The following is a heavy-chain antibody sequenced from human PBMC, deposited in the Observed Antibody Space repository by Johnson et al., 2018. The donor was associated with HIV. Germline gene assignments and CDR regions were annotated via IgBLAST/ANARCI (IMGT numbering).Heavy chain of an antibody. J-gene: IGHJ3*02. CDR3: ARDHLSSRGAFDI. V-gene: IGHV3-64*04. CDR2: ISPSGGST. CDR1: GFTFSSCA. D-gene: IGHD6-13*01. Sequence: QVQLVESGGGVVQPGRSLRLSCAASGFTFSSCAMHWVRQAPGKGLAYVSGISPSGGSTYYADSVKGRFTISRDNAKNSLYLQMNSLRAEDTALYYCARDHLSSRGAFDIWGQGTMVTVSS.